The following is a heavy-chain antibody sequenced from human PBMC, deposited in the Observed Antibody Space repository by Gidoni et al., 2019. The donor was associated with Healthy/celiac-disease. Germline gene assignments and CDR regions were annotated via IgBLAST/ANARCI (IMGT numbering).Heavy chain of an antibody. D-gene: IGHD6-13*01. J-gene: IGHJ4*02. Sequence: QAQLVQSGAAVKKPGAAVKVSCKTSVYTFTSSDINSVRQATGQWLEWMGWMNPNSGNTGYAQKFQGRVTMTRNTSISTADMELSNLRSEDTAVYYCARGRRGSSPWGYWGQGTLVTVSS. CDR1: VYTFTSSD. V-gene: IGHV1-8*01. CDR3: ARGRRGSSPWGY. CDR2: MNPNSGNT.